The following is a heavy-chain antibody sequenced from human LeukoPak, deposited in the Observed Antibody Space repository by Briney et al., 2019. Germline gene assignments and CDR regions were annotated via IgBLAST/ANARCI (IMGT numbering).Heavy chain of an antibody. V-gene: IGHV3-23*01. CDR3: ATAKFY. CDR2: ISASGGST. J-gene: IGHJ4*02. CDR1: GFTFSTYA. Sequence: GGSLRLSCAASGFTFSTYAMNWVRQAPGKGLEWVSAISASGGSTYYADSVKGRFTISRDNSKNTLNLQMNSLRAEDTAIYYCATAKFYWGQGTLVTVSS. D-gene: IGHD6-25*01.